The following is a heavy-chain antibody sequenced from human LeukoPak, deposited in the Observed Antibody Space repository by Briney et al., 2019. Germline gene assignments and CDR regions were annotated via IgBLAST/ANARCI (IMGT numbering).Heavy chain of an antibody. J-gene: IGHJ6*03. CDR2: IYHSGST. Sequence: SETLSLTCAVSGGSISSSNWWSWVRQPPGKGLEWIGEIYHSGSTNYNPSLKSRVTISVDKSKNQFSLKLSSVTAADTAVYYCARSFTAAAATVYYYYMDVWGKGTTVTVSS. CDR3: ARSFTAAAATVYYYYMDV. D-gene: IGHD6-13*01. V-gene: IGHV4-4*02. CDR1: GGSISSSNW.